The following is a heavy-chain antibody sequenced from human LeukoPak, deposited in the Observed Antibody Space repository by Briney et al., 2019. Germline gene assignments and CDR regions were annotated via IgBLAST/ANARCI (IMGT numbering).Heavy chain of an antibody. V-gene: IGHV3-53*01. CDR2: IYSGGST. D-gene: IGHD3-9*01. CDR3: ARGSPDYYDILTGPPFDY. Sequence: PGGSLRLSCAASGFTVSSNYMSWVRQAPGKGLEWVSVIYSGGSTYYADSAKGRFTISRDNSKNTLYLQMNSLRAEDTAVYYCARGSPDYYDILTGPPFDYWGQGTLVTVSS. J-gene: IGHJ4*02. CDR1: GFTVSSNY.